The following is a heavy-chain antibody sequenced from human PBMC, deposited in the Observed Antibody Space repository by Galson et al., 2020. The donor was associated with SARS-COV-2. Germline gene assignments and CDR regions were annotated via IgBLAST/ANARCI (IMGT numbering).Heavy chain of an antibody. CDR2: IYTSGST. D-gene: IGHD3-3*01. Sequence: SETLSLTCTVSGGSISSGSYYWSWIRQPAGKGLEWIGRIYTSGSTNYNPSLKSRVTISVDTSKNQFSLKLSSVTAADTAVYYCARDRLLRGFWIGSTNWFDPWGQGTLVTVSS. CDR3: ARDRLLRGFWIGSTNWFDP. V-gene: IGHV4-61*02. J-gene: IGHJ5*02. CDR1: GGSISSGSYY.